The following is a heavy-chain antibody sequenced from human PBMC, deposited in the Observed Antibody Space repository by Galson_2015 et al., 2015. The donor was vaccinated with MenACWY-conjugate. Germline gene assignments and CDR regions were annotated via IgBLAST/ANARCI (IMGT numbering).Heavy chain of an antibody. CDR1: GDSISGSMW. CDR3: ARADTYDSITRAMDV. CDR2: IYYTGRT. V-gene: IGHV4-4*02. D-gene: IGHD3-16*01. J-gene: IGHJ6*02. Sequence: ETLSLTCAVSGDSISGSMWWTWVRQPPGKGLEWIGEIYYTGRTNYNPSLKSRLTISVDKSKNQFSLRLSSVTAADTAVFYCARADTYDSITRAMDVWGQGTTVTVSS.